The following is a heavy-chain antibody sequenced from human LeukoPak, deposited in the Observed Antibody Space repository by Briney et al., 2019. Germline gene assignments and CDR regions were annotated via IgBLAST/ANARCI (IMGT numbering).Heavy chain of an antibody. J-gene: IGHJ4*02. V-gene: IGHV3-23*01. D-gene: IGHD2-21*02. CDR2: ISGSGDNT. CDR1: GFTFSSYG. CDR3: AKDFVVVPGNVNYFDY. Sequence: GGSLRLSCAASGFTFSSYGMSWVRQVPGKGLEWVSAISGSGDNTYYADSVKGRFTVSRDNSKNTLYVQMKSLRAEDTAVYYCAKDFVVVPGNVNYFDYWGQGTLVTVSS.